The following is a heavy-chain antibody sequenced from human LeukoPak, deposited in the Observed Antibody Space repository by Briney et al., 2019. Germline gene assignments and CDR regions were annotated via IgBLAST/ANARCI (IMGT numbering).Heavy chain of an antibody. J-gene: IGHJ4*02. CDR1: GGFISSYY. CDR3: ARDEAKGIAAAGTKFDY. V-gene: IGHV4-4*07. D-gene: IGHD6-13*01. Sequence: SETLSLTCTVSGGFISSYYWSWIRQPAGKGLEWIGRIYTSGSTNYNPSLKSRVTMSVDTSKNQFSLKLSSVTAADTAVYYCARDEAKGIAAAGTKFDYWGQGTLVTVSS. CDR2: IYTSGST.